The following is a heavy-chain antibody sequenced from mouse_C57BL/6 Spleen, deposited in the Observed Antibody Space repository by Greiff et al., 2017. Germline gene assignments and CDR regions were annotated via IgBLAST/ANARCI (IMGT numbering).Heavy chain of an antibody. CDR3: ARSLGRADYFDD. Sequence: VQLQQSGPELVKPGASVKISCKASGYAFSSSGMNWVKQRPGKGLEWIGRICPGDGDTNYNGKFKGKATLTADKTSSTAYMQLSSLTSEDSAVFFCARSLGRADYFDDWGQGTTLTVSS. J-gene: IGHJ2*01. D-gene: IGHD4-1*01. CDR2: ICPGDGDT. V-gene: IGHV1-82*01. CDR1: GYAFSSSG.